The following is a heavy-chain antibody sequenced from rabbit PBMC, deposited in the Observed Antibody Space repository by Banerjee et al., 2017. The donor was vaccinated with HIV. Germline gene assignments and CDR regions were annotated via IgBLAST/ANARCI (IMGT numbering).Heavy chain of an antibody. V-gene: IGHV1S40*01. CDR3: ARTYSGYVYHFNL. CDR2: IYGGWSENT. CDR1: GFSFSSSYC. Sequence: QSLEESGGDLVQPGTSLTLTCTASGFSFSSSYCMCWVRQAPGKRPEWTACIYGGWSENTDYASWAKGRFTISKTSSTTVTLQMTSLTAADTATYFCARTYSGYVYHFNLWGPGTLVTVS. J-gene: IGHJ4*01. D-gene: IGHD3-1*01.